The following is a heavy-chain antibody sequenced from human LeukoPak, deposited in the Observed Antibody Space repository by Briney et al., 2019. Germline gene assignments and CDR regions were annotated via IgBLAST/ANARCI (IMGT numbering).Heavy chain of an antibody. V-gene: IGHV4-4*07. D-gene: IGHD3-22*01. CDR3: ARDAYYYDTSGYYLLDF. CDR2: IYTSGST. CDR1: GGSMSIYY. J-gene: IGHJ4*02. Sequence: SETLSLTCTVSGGSMSIYYWTWIRQPAGKGLEWIGRIYTSGSTYYNPSLNSRVTMSVDTSKNQFSLKLTSVTAADTAVYYCARDAYYYDTSGYYLLDFWGQGTLVTVSS.